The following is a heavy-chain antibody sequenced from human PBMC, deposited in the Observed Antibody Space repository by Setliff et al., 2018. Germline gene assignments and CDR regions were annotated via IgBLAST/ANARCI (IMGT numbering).Heavy chain of an antibody. Sequence: PSETLSLTCTVSGGSTTSGSYYWAWIRQPAGKGLEWIGRIHASGSPSYNPSLETRVTISLGTSTNQFSLKLSSVTAADTAVYYCARERYFDWFFEYWGRGTLVTVSS. CDR3: ARERYFDWFFEY. CDR2: IHASGSP. V-gene: IGHV4-61*02. D-gene: IGHD3-9*01. CDR1: GGSTTSGSYY. J-gene: IGHJ4*01.